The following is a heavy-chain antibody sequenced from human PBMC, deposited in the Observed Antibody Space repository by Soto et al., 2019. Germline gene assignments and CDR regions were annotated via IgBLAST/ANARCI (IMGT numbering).Heavy chain of an antibody. CDR1: AFSLSTSGVG. V-gene: IGHV2-5*02. Sequence: SGPTLVNPTQTLTLTCTFSAFSLSTSGVGVGWIRQPPGKALEWLALIYWDDDKRYRPSLKSRLTITKDTSKNQVVLTMTNMDPVDTATYYCAHSRHYYDSSGYYAEYFHHWGQGTLVTVS. D-gene: IGHD3-22*01. CDR2: IYWDDDK. CDR3: AHSRHYYDSSGYYAEYFHH. J-gene: IGHJ1*01.